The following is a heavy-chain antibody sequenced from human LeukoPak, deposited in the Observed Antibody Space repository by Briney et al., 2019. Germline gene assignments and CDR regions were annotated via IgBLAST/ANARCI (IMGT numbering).Heavy chain of an antibody. J-gene: IGHJ4*02. CDR2: IYDSGNT. V-gene: IGHV4-61*08. CDR3: AREGHDSSGYYYFDY. D-gene: IGHD3-22*01. CDR1: GGSISSGDYY. Sequence: SETLSLTCTVTGGSISSGDYYWSWIRQPPGKGLEWIGYIYDSGNTYYNPSLKSRVSISVDTSKNQFSLTLSSVTAADTAVYYCAREGHDSSGYYYFDYWGQGTLVTVSS.